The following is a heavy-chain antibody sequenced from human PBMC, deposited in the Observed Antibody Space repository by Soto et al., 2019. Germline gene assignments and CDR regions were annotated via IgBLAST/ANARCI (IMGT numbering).Heavy chain of an antibody. Sequence: QVQLVESGGGVVQPGGSLRLSCAASGFTLSSHGMQWVRQAPGKGLEWVAVVSYDGGTKYYADSVKGRFTISRDNSKKTLYLQMNSLRAEDTAVYYCVKEFGVAGSSYESFFDYWGQGTLVTVSS. CDR1: GFTLSSHG. D-gene: IGHD5-18*01. J-gene: IGHJ4*02. CDR3: VKEFGVAGSSYESFFDY. CDR2: VSYDGGTK. V-gene: IGHV3-30*18.